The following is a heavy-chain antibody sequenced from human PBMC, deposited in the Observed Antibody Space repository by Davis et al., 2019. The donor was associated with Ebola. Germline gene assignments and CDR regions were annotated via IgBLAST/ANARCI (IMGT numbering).Heavy chain of an antibody. J-gene: IGHJ6*03. CDR1: GGSISSYY. Sequence: PSETLSLTCTVSGGSISSYYWSWIRQPPGKGLEWIGYIYYSGSTNYNPSLKSRVTISVDTSKNQFSLKLSSVTAADTAVYYCARAGDSYGFSYYYYMDVWGKGTTVTVSS. D-gene: IGHD5-18*01. V-gene: IGHV4-59*01. CDR3: ARAGDSYGFSYYYYMDV. CDR2: IYYSGST.